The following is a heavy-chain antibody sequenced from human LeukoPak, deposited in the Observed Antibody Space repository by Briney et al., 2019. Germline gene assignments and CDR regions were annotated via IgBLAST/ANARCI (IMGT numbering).Heavy chain of an antibody. CDR2: IIPIFGTA. CDR1: GGTFSSYA. Sequence: SVKVSFKASGGTFSSYAISWVRQAPGQGLEWMGGIIPIFGTANYAQKFQGRVTITADKSTSTAYMELSSLRSEDTAVYYCARARVPAAELNYYYMDVWGKGTTVTISS. V-gene: IGHV1-69*06. CDR3: ARARVPAAELNYYYMDV. J-gene: IGHJ6*03. D-gene: IGHD2-2*01.